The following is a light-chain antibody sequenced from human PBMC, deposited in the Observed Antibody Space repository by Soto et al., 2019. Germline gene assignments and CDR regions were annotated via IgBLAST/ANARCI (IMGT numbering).Light chain of an antibody. CDR1: SGHSNYA. J-gene: IGLJ2*01. Sequence: QLVLTQSPSASASLGASVKLTCTLSSGHSNYAIAWHQQQPEKGPRYLMKLNSDGSHTKGDGIPDRFSGSSSGAERSLIISRLQSEDEADYYCQTWGTGFHVVFGGGTKLTVL. V-gene: IGLV4-69*01. CDR3: QTWGTGFHVV. CDR2: LNSDGSH.